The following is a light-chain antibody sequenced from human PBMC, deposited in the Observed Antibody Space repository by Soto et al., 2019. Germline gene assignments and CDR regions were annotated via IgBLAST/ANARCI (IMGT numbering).Light chain of an antibody. CDR3: QQYYNPPRT. CDR1: QRLLYRSNNKNY. J-gene: IGKJ1*01. Sequence: DTVMSQSPASLAVSLGGRATINCKSSQRLLYRSNNKNYLAWYQHKPGQPPKLLIYWASTRDSGVPDRFSGSGSGTDFTLTISNVQAEDVAVYYCQQYYNPPRTFGQGTKVEI. CDR2: WAS. V-gene: IGKV4-1*01.